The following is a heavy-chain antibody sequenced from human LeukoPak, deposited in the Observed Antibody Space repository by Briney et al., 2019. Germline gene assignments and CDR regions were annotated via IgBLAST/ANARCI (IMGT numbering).Heavy chain of an antibody. D-gene: IGHD3-22*01. J-gene: IGHJ4*02. CDR2: IVGSGGST. V-gene: IGHV3-23*01. Sequence: GGTLRLSCAASGFTFSSYGMSWVRHTPEKGLEWVLGIVGSGGSTYYADSVKVRFTISRDNSKNTLYLQMTSLRVEDTAVYYCAKGSASSGYPRDYWGQGTLVTVSS. CDR3: AKGSASSGYPRDY. CDR1: GFTFSSYG.